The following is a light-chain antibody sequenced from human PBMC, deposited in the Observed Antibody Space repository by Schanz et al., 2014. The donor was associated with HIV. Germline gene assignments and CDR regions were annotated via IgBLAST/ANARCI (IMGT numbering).Light chain of an antibody. V-gene: IGLV2-14*02. Sequence: QSALTQPASVSGSPGQSITISCTGTSSDVGSYNLVSWYRQHPGRAPKLLIYEVSKRPSGVSNRFSGSKSDNTASLTISGLQPEDEADYYCIAYTSDTVLFGGGTKLTVL. CDR1: SSDVGSYNL. CDR2: EVS. J-gene: IGLJ2*01. CDR3: IAYTSDTVL.